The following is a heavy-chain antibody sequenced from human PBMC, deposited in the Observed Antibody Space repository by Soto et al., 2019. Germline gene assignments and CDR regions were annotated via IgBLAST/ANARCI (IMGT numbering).Heavy chain of an antibody. CDR1: GGSISSYY. J-gene: IGHJ6*02. Sequence: SETLSLTCTVSGGSISSYYWSWIRQPPGKGLEWIGYIYSSGSTNYNPSLKSRVTISVDTSKNQFSLKLSSLSAADTAVYYCARHSPPFFYGSGPWDVWGQGTTVTVSS. V-gene: IGHV4-59*08. CDR2: IYSSGST. D-gene: IGHD3-10*01. CDR3: ARHSPPFFYGSGPWDV.